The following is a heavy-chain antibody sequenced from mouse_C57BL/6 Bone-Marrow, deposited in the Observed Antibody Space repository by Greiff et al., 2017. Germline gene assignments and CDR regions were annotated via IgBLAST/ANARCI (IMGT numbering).Heavy chain of an antibody. V-gene: IGHV1-26*01. CDR1: GYTFTDYY. CDR3: ARGKVYYYGPGFAY. CDR2: INPNNGGT. Sequence: VQLQQSGPELVKPGASVKISCKASGYTFTDYYMNWVKQSHGKSLEWIGDINPNNGGTSYNQKVKGKATLTVDKSSSTAYMELRSLTSEDSAVYYCARGKVYYYGPGFAYWGQGTLVTVSA. D-gene: IGHD1-1*01. J-gene: IGHJ3*01.